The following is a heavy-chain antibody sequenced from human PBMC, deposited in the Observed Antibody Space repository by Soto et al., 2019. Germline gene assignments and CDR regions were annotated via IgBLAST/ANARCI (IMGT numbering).Heavy chain of an antibody. Sequence: GGSLRLSCAACGFTFSNAWMNWVRQAPGKGLEWVGRIKSKTDGGTTDYAAPVKGRFTISRDDSKNTLYLQMNSLKTEDTAVYYCSTLPTYYDSSGYYYPQDYWGQGTLVTVSS. J-gene: IGHJ4*02. V-gene: IGHV3-15*07. CDR3: STLPTYYDSSGYYYPQDY. CDR1: GFTFSNAW. CDR2: IKSKTDGGTT. D-gene: IGHD3-22*01.